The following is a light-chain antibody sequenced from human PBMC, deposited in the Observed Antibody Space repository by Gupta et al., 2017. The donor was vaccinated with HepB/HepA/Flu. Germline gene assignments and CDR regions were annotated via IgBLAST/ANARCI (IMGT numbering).Light chain of an antibody. Sequence: IQMTQSPSSVSASVGNRVTITCRAGQDSSSWLAWYQQKPGQAPRLLIYSTSTLQSGVPSRFSGSGFGTEFTLTISSLQPEDSATYYCLQPDSFPRSFGQGTKLEI. CDR2: STS. V-gene: IGKV1-12*01. CDR3: LQPDSFPRS. J-gene: IGKJ2*04. CDR1: QDSSSW.